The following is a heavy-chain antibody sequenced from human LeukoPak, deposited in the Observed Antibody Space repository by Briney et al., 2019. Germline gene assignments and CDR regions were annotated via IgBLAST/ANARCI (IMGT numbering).Heavy chain of an antibody. D-gene: IGHD3-9*01. CDR1: GGSISSGGYS. Sequence: PSQTLSLTCTVSGGSISSGGYSWSWIRQHPGKGLEWIGYIYYSGSTYYNPSLKSRVTISVDTSKNQFSLKLSSVTAADTAVYYCARLGYYDILTGYFPNWFDPWGQGTLVTVSS. CDR2: IYYSGST. V-gene: IGHV4-31*03. J-gene: IGHJ5*02. CDR3: ARLGYYDILTGYFPNWFDP.